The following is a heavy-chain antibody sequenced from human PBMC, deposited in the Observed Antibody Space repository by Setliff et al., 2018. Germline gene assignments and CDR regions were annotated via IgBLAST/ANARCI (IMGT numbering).Heavy chain of an antibody. V-gene: IGHV3-21*01. CDR2: ISPDSIHT. J-gene: IGHJ3*02. CDR1: GFSFRTFS. Sequence: GGSLRLSCAASGFSFRTFSMHWVRQAPGKGLEWVSSISPDSIHTYYADSVKGRFTISRDNARDSLYLHMNSLGAEDTAVYYCARSLANGGHDAFDIWGQGTMVTVSS. D-gene: IGHD5-12*01. CDR3: ARSLANGGHDAFDI.